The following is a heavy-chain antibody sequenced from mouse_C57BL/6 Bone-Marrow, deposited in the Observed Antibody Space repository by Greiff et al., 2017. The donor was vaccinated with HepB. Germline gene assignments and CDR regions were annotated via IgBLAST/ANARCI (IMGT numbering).Heavy chain of an antibody. CDR3: AREGGGYYVAWFAY. J-gene: IGHJ3*01. CDR2: ISYDGSN. CDR1: GYSITSGYY. D-gene: IGHD2-3*01. Sequence: DVQLQESGPGLVKPSQSLSLTCSVTGYSITSGYYWNWIRQFPGNKLEWMGYISYDGSNNYNPSLKNRISITRDTSKNQFFLKLNSVTTEDTATYYCAREGGGYYVAWFAYWGQGTLVTVSA. V-gene: IGHV3-6*01.